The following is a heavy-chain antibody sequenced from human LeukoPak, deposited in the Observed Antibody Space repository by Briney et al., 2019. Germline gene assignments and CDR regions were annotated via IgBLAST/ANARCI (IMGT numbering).Heavy chain of an antibody. Sequence: SVKVSCKASGGTFSSYTISWVRQAPGQGLEWMGRIIPILGIANYAQKFQGRVTITADKSTSTAYMELSSLRSEDTAVYYCARQYYDFWSGYPSCFDYWGQGTLVTVSS. V-gene: IGHV1-69*02. D-gene: IGHD3-3*01. CDR1: GGTFSSYT. CDR3: ARQYYDFWSGYPSCFDY. CDR2: IIPILGIA. J-gene: IGHJ4*02.